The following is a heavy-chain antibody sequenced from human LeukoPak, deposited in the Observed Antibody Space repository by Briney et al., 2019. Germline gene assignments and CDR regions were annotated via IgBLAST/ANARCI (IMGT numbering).Heavy chain of an antibody. CDR3: ARAPRGYDSSGYYP. CDR2: ISSSGSTI. V-gene: IGHV3-48*04. Sequence: GGSLRLSCAASGFTFSSYSMNWVRQAPGKGLEWVSYISSSGSTIYYADSVKGRFTISRDNAKNSLYLQMNSLRAEDTAVYYCARAPRGYDSSGYYPWGQGTLVTVSS. J-gene: IGHJ5*02. CDR1: GFTFSSYS. D-gene: IGHD3-22*01.